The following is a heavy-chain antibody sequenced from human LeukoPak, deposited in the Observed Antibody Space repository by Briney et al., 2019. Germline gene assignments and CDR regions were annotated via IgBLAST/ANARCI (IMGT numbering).Heavy chain of an antibody. V-gene: IGHV4-59*01. J-gene: IGHJ4*02. D-gene: IGHD4-17*01. CDR3: ARGRPPHDYGTLFDY. CDR2: INYSGGS. CDR1: GGAISGYY. Sequence: SETLSHTCTVSGGAISGYYWSWCRHPPREGLEGMGDINYSGGSNYNHSPTCRVTMSVATYKKQFSLKLSSVPAADTAVYYFARGRPPHDYGTLFDYWGQGTLVTVSS.